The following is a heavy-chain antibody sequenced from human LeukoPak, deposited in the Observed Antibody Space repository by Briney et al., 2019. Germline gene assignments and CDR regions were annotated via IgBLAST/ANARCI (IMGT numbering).Heavy chain of an antibody. CDR3: AREHSSGYYYMDV. CDR1: GVSISTYY. CDR2: IYYSGST. D-gene: IGHD6-19*01. V-gene: IGHV4-59*01. J-gene: IGHJ6*03. Sequence: SETLSLTCTVSGVSISTYYWSWIRQPPGKGLEGVGYIYYSGSTNYNPSLKSRVTISVDTSKNQFSLKLRSVTAADTAVYYCAREHSSGYYYMDVWGKGATVTVSS.